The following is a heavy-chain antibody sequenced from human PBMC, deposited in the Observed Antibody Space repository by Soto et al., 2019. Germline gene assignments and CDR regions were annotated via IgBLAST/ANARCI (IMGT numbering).Heavy chain of an antibody. Sequence: QVQLVQSGAEVKKHGSSVTVSCTASGGTFSSYAISWVRQAPGQGLEWMGGIIPIFGTANYAQKFQGRVTITADKSTSTAYMELSSLRSEDTAVYYCASDPYSSSRTVHYYGMDVWGQGTTVTVSS. V-gene: IGHV1-69*06. D-gene: IGHD6-13*01. CDR2: IIPIFGTA. CDR3: ASDPYSSSRTVHYYGMDV. CDR1: GGTFSSYA. J-gene: IGHJ6*02.